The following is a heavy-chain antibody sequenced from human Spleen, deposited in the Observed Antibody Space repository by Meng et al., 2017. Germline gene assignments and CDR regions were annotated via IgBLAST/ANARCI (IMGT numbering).Heavy chain of an antibody. CDR2: IYYSGHT. V-gene: IGHV4-61*01. J-gene: IGHJ4*02. CDR3: AREAGGTASYDY. D-gene: IGHD5-18*01. Sequence: QVHLRGPRPGLVRPSQTLSLPCPASGGSVSSGSYNWGWLRQPPGQGLELIGYIYYSGHTNYNPALKSRVTISADTSKNQFSLKLTSVTAADTAVYYCAREAGGTASYDYWGQGTLVTVSS. CDR1: GGSVSSGSYN.